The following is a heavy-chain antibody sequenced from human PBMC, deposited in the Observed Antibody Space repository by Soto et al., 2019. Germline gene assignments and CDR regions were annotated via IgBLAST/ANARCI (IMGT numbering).Heavy chain of an antibody. CDR3: ALRRQKRTVVVVAATPENRFHHDAFDI. CDR2: IYWDDDK. Sequence: QITLKESGPTLVKPTQTLTLTCTFSGFSLSTSGVGVGWIRQPPGKALEWLALIYWDDDKRYSPSLKSRLTITKDTSKNQVVLTMTNMDPVDTATYYCALRRQKRTVVVVAATPENRFHHDAFDIWGQGTMVTVSS. CDR1: GFSLSTSGVG. J-gene: IGHJ3*02. D-gene: IGHD2-15*01. V-gene: IGHV2-5*02.